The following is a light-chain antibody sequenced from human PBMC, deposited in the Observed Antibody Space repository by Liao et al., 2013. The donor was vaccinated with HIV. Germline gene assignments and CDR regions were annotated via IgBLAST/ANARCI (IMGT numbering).Light chain of an antibody. CDR2: YDN. CDR3: QVWASRSDHPVV. J-gene: IGLJ2*01. V-gene: IGLV3-21*04. Sequence: SYXLTQPPSVSVAPGKTARITCGGNNIGDKSVHWYQQKPGQGPVLVIYYDNHRPSGIPERFSGSNSGSTATLTISRVEAGDEADYYCQVWASRSDHPVVFGGGTKLTVL. CDR1: NIGDKS.